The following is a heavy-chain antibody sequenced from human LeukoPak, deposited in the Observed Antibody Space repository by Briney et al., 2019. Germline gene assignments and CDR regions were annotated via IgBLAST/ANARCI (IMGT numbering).Heavy chain of an antibody. Sequence: ASVKVSCKASEYTFTGYYLHWVRQAPGQGLEWMGWINPNSGGTNYAQKFQGRVTMTRDTSISTAYMELSRLRSDDTAVYYCARVIAVAGVDAFDIWGQGTMVTVSS. CDR3: ARVIAVAGVDAFDI. J-gene: IGHJ3*02. CDR2: INPNSGGT. CDR1: EYTFTGYY. V-gene: IGHV1-2*02. D-gene: IGHD6-19*01.